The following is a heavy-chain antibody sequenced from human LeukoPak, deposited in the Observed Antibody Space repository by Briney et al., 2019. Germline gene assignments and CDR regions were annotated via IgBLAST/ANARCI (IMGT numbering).Heavy chain of an antibody. CDR1: GYTFTGYY. D-gene: IGHD3-22*01. V-gene: IGHV1-2*02. Sequence: GASVKVPRKASGYTFTGYYMHWVGQAPGQGLEWVGWINPNSGGTNYAQKFQGRVTMTRDTSISTAYMELSRLRSDDTAVYYYAREITMIVEHFDYWGQGTLVTVSS. J-gene: IGHJ4*02. CDR2: INPNSGGT. CDR3: AREITMIVEHFDY.